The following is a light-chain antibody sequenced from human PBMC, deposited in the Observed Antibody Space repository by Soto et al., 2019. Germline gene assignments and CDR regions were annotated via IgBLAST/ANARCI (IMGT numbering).Light chain of an antibody. V-gene: IGKV1-5*03. CDR3: QQYDFYWT. CDR2: KAS. CDR1: QSIGRG. J-gene: IGKJ1*01. Sequence: DIQKTKYPSTLSASVGDRVTITCRASQSIGRGLAWYQQKPGKAPKLLIYKASTLESGVPLRFSGSGSGTEFTLTITSLQPDDFATYYCQQYDFYWTFGQGTKVEIK.